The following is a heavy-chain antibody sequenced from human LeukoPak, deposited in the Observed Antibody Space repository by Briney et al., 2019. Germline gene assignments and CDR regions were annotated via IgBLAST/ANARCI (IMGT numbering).Heavy chain of an antibody. CDR2: IYPGDSDT. CDR3: ARPVTTFYSSDAFDI. J-gene: IGHJ3*02. D-gene: IGHD4-17*01. V-gene: IGHV5-51*01. CDR1: GYSFTSYW. Sequence: HGESLKISCKGSGYSFTSYWLGWVRQMPGKGLEWMGIIYPGDSDTRYSPSFQGQVTISADKSISTAYLQWSSLKASDTAMYYCARPVTTFYSSDAFDIWGQGTMVTVSS.